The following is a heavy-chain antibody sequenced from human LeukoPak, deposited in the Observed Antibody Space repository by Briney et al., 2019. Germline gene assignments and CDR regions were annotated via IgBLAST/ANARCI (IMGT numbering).Heavy chain of an antibody. CDR2: ISSSSSYI. D-gene: IGHD3-3*01. CDR3: ARASPSFWSGYYTPYYYGMDV. Sequence: GGSLRLSCAASGFTFSSYSMNWVRQAPGKGLEWVSSISSSSSYIYYADSVKGRFTISRDNAKNSLYLQMNSLRAEDTAVYYCARASPSFWSGYYTPYYYGMDVWGQGTTVTVSS. CDR1: GFTFSSYS. J-gene: IGHJ6*02. V-gene: IGHV3-21*01.